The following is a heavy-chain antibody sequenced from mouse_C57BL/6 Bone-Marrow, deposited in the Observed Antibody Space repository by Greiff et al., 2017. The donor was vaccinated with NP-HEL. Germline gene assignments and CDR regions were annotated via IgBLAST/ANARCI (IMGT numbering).Heavy chain of an antibody. J-gene: IGHJ4*01. V-gene: IGHV14-4*01. CDR2: IDPENGDT. Sequence: HVKQSGAELVRPGASVKLSCTASGFNIKDDYMHWVKQRPEQGLEWIGWIDPENGDTEYASKFQGKATITADTSSNTAYLQLSSLTSEDTAVYYCTPYREGYAMDYWGQGTSVTVSS. CDR3: TPYREGYAMDY. D-gene: IGHD2-12*01. CDR1: GFNIKDDY.